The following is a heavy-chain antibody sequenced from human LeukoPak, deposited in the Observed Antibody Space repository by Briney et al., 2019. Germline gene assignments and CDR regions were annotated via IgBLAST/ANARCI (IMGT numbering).Heavy chain of an antibody. Sequence: PGGSLRLSCAVSGFTVSSNYMAWVRQAPGKGLEWVSVIYSDGSTYYADTVKGRFTISRQSSKNTLYHQMNSLRADDTAVYYCARLPIYWSQGTLVTVSS. J-gene: IGHJ4*02. CDR3: ARLPIY. V-gene: IGHV3-66*02. CDR1: GFTVSSNY. CDR2: IYSDGST. D-gene: IGHD2-21*01.